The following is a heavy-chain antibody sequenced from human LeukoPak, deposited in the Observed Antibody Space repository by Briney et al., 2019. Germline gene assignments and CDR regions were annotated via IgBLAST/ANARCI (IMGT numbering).Heavy chain of an antibody. D-gene: IGHD1-26*01. CDR1: GFTFSSYA. J-gene: IGHJ6*02. Sequence: GGSLRLSCAASGFTFSSYAMHWVRQAPGKGLEWVAVISYDGSNKYYADSVKGRFTISRDNSKNTLYLRMNSLRAEDTAVYYCARCSYLPPYYYYYGMDVWGQGTTVTVSS. CDR2: ISYDGSNK. V-gene: IGHV3-30-3*01. CDR3: ARCSYLPPYYYYYGMDV.